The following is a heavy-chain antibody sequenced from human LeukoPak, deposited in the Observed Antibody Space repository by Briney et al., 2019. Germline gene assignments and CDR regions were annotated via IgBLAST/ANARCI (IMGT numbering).Heavy chain of an antibody. J-gene: IGHJ6*02. V-gene: IGHV4-34*01. CDR1: GGSFSGYY. D-gene: IGHD2-2*01. CDR3: ARGPYCSSTSCFYYYYGMDV. CDR2: INHSGST. Sequence: SETLSLTCAVYGGSFSGYYWSWIRQPPGKGLEWIGEINHSGSTNYNPSLKSRVTISVDTSKNQFSLKLSSVTAADTAVYYCARGPYCSSTSCFYYYYGMDVWGQGTTVTVSS.